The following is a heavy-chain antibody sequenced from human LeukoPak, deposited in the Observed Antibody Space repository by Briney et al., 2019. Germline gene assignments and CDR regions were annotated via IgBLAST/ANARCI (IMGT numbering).Heavy chain of an antibody. D-gene: IGHD1-26*01. CDR1: GFTFSSYS. Sequence: GGSLRLSCAASGFTFSSYSMNWVRQAPGKGLXWVSHITASGTAMXYAXXVKGRFTISRDNAKNSLYLQMNSLRDEDTAVYYCASSGSYRFDYWGQGTLVTVSS. CDR2: ITASGTAM. J-gene: IGHJ4*02. V-gene: IGHV3-48*02. CDR3: ASSGSYRFDY.